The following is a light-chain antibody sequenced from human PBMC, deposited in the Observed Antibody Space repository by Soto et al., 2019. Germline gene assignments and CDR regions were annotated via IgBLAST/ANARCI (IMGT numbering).Light chain of an antibody. Sequence: EVVMTQSPGTLSVSLGESATLSCRASQSVDGYLAWYQQKPGQAPRLLIYGASTRATGVTARFRGGGSGKDFTLTISSLQSEDSAVYYCQQYHKWPPITFGPGTRLEIK. CDR2: GAS. CDR3: QQYHKWPPIT. V-gene: IGKV3-15*01. J-gene: IGKJ5*01. CDR1: QSVDGY.